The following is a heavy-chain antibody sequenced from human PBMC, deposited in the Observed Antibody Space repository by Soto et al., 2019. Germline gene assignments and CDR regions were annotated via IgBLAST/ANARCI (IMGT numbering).Heavy chain of an antibody. CDR2: IRNRANSDTA. D-gene: IGHD3-16*01. J-gene: IGHJ2*01. Sequence: EVQLVESGGGLVQPGGSLRLSCAASGFTLRAHYMDWVRQAPGKGLEWVGRIRNRANSDTAEYAASVKGRLTISREDSENSMYRQMNSLKTEDTAVYQGARGAGTWGLGLDLRGQGTLVTVAS. CDR1: GFTLRAHY. CDR3: ARGAGTWGLGLDL. V-gene: IGHV3-72*01.